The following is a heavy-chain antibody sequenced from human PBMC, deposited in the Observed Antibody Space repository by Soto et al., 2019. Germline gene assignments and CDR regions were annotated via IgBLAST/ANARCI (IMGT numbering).Heavy chain of an antibody. CDR1: GGSISSGGYY. Sequence: SETLSLTCTVSGGSISSGGYYWSWIRQHPGKGLEWIGCIYYSGSTYYNPSLKSRVTISVDTSKNQFSLKLSSVTAADTAVYYCAREIRDSNAFDIWGQGTMVTVSS. CDR3: AREIRDSNAFDI. D-gene: IGHD3-22*01. J-gene: IGHJ3*02. CDR2: IYYSGST. V-gene: IGHV4-31*03.